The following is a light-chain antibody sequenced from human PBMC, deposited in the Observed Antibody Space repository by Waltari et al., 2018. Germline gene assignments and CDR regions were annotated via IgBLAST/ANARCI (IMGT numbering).Light chain of an antibody. CDR1: SGSLSSTSY. V-gene: IGLV8-61*01. CDR2: KAD. J-gene: IGLJ3*02. Sequence: QTVVPQEPSLSVSPGGIVTLACALSSGSLSSTSYASWYQQTPGQAPRTLVYKADSRSSGVPDRFSGSILGNKAALTITGAQADDESDYYCLLYMGSGIWVFGGGTKMTVL. CDR3: LLYMGSGIWV.